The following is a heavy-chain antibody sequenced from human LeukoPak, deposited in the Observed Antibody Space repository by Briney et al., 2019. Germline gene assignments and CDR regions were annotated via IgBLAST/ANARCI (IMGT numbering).Heavy chain of an antibody. J-gene: IGHJ4*02. V-gene: IGHV3-23*01. CDR2: ISGSGGGT. D-gene: IGHD4-17*01. CDR1: GFTFSSYA. CDR3: AKDRNNYGYSPPYYFDY. Sequence: PGGSLRLSCAASGFTFSSYAMSWVRQAPGKGLEWVSGISGSGGGTYDADSVKGWFTICANTSKKMLCLQSNSLRADDTAVYYCAKDRNNYGYSPPYYFDYWGQGTLVTVSS.